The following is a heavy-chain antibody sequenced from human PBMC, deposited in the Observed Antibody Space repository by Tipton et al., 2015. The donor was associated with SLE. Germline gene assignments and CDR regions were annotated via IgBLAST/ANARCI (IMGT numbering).Heavy chain of an antibody. D-gene: IGHD4-17*01. Sequence: TLSLTCTVSGGSISSGSYYWSWIRQPPGKGLEWIGEINHSGSTNYNPSLKSRVTISVDTSKNQFSLKLNSVTAADTAVYYCARAYGDNPFDYWGQGTLVTVSS. CDR3: ARAYGDNPFDY. CDR2: INHSGST. J-gene: IGHJ4*02. CDR1: GGSISSGSYY. V-gene: IGHV4-61*01.